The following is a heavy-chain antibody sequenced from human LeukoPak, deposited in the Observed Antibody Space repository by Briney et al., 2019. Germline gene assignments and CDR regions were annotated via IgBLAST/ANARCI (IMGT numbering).Heavy chain of an antibody. D-gene: IGHD3-10*01. CDR1: GFTFSNAW. CDR3: TTDLWFGESTLYRYFDL. Sequence: GGSLRLSCAASGFTFSNAWMSWVRQAPGKGLEWVGRIKSKTDGGTTDYAAPVKGRFTISRGDSKNTLYLQMNSLKTEDTAVYYCTTDLWFGESTLYRYFDLWGRGTLVTVSS. V-gene: IGHV3-15*01. CDR2: IKSKTDGGTT. J-gene: IGHJ2*01.